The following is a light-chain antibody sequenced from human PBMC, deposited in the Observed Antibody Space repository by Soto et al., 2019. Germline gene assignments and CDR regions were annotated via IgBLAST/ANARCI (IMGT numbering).Light chain of an antibody. J-gene: IGKJ4*01. V-gene: IGKV1-5*01. CDR2: DAS. CDR1: QPISEY. Sequence: DIQMTQSPSSLSASVGDRVTITCRTSQPISEYLNWYQQKQGKAPQLLIFDASSLESGVPSRFSGSGSGTECTLTIRSLQPDDVATYYCQQYSSYFVTFGGGTKVDIK. CDR3: QQYSSYFVT.